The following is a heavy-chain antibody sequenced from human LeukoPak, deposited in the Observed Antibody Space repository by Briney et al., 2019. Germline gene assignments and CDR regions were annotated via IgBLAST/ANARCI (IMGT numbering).Heavy chain of an antibody. J-gene: IGHJ1*01. CDR2: IYYSGST. CDR1: GGSISSYY. Sequence: SETLSLTCTVSGGSISSYYWSWIRQPPGKGLEWIGYIYYSGSTNYNPSLKSRVTISVDTSKNQFSLKLSSVIAADTAMYYCARTMRGQGYFQHWGQGTLVTVSS. CDR3: ARTMRGQGYFQH. V-gene: IGHV4-59*08.